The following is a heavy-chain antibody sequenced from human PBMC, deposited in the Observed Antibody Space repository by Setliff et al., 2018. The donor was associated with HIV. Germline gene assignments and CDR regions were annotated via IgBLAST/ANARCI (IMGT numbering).Heavy chain of an antibody. V-gene: IGHV4-34*01. CDR2: TSHSGKT. Sequence: SETLSLTCAVYGGPLSGHYWSWIRQPPGQGLEWIGETSHSGKTNYNPSLKSRVTISVDTSKNQFSLKLTSVTAADTAVYYCARGGSSGWYAVLHFKYWGQGTLVTVSS. CDR1: GGPLSGHY. J-gene: IGHJ1*01. D-gene: IGHD6-19*01. CDR3: ARGGSSGWYAVLHFKY.